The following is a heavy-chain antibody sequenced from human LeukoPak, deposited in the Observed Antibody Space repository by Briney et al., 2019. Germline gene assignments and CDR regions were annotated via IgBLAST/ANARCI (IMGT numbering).Heavy chain of an antibody. V-gene: IGHV1-2*02. CDR2: INPNSGGT. CDR3: ARAYVGNYYDSSGYDY. D-gene: IGHD3-22*01. Sequence: GASVKVSCKASGYTFTGYYMHWVRQAPGQGLEWMGWINPNSGGTNYAQKFQGRVTMTRDTSISTAYMELSRLRSDDTAVYYCARAYVGNYYDSSGYDYWGQGTLVTVSS. J-gene: IGHJ4*02. CDR1: GYTFTGYY.